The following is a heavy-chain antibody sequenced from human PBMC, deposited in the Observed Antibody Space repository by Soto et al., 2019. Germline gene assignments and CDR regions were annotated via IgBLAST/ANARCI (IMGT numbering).Heavy chain of an antibody. J-gene: IGHJ4*02. V-gene: IGHV1-3*01. CDR2: ISADNGNT. Sequence: SVQVSRKASAYTFTSYPMHWVRQAPGQGIEWMGWISADNGNTKYAQKLQGRVTMTTDTCASTAYMELRSLRTEDTAVYYCAKDRDTARYNWNPDYWGQGALVTVSS. CDR3: AKDRDTARYNWNPDY. CDR1: AYTFTSYP. D-gene: IGHD1-20*01.